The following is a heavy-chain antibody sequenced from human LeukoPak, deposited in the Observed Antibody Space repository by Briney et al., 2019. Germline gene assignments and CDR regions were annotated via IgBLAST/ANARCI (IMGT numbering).Heavy chain of an antibody. D-gene: IGHD6-13*01. CDR3: ARVWIAAAGSLDY. Sequence: GGSLRLSCAASGFIFSSYWMHWVRHAPGKGLAWVSRINTDGSSTSYADSVKGRFTISRDNSKNTLYLQMNSLRAEDTAVYYCARVWIAAAGSLDYWGQGTLVTVSS. J-gene: IGHJ4*02. CDR2: INTDGSST. V-gene: IGHV3-74*01. CDR1: GFIFSSYW.